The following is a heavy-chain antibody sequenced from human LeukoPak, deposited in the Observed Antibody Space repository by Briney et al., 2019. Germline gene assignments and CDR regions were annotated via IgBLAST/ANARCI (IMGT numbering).Heavy chain of an antibody. Sequence: GGSLRLSCAASGFTFSTYAMSWVRQAPGKGLEWVSATSGGGAGSYYADSVKGRFTISRDNSKNTLYLQMNRLRAEDTAVYYCARDSLGVPAFAVSVSICLDVWGQGTTVTVSS. CDR2: TSGGGAGS. V-gene: IGHV3-23*01. J-gene: IGHJ6*02. D-gene: IGHD3-16*01. CDR1: GFTFSTYA. CDR3: ARDSLGVPAFAVSVSICLDV.